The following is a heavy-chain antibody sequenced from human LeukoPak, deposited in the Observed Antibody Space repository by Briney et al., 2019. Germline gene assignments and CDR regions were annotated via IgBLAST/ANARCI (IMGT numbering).Heavy chain of an antibody. Sequence: KPSETLSLTCTVSGGSISSYYWSWIRQPPGKGQEWIGYIYYSGSTNYNPSLKSRVTISVDTSKNQFSLKLSSVTAADTAVYYCARYYDSTPLGAFDIWGQGTMVTVSS. CDR3: ARYYDSTPLGAFDI. CDR1: GGSISSYY. CDR2: IYYSGST. D-gene: IGHD3-3*01. V-gene: IGHV4-59*08. J-gene: IGHJ3*02.